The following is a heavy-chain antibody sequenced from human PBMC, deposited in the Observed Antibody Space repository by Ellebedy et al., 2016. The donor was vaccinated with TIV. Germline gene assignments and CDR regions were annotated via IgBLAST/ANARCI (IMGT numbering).Heavy chain of an antibody. CDR3: ARQTTVGLGDY. D-gene: IGHD4-11*01. V-gene: IGHV4-59*08. Sequence: SETLSLTCTVSGGSISNYYWSWIRQPPGKGLEWIGYIYYSGSTNYNPSLKSRITISVDTSKNQFSLKLSSVTAADTAVYYCARQTTVGLGDYWGQGTLVTVSS. J-gene: IGHJ4*02. CDR1: GGSISNYY. CDR2: IYYSGST.